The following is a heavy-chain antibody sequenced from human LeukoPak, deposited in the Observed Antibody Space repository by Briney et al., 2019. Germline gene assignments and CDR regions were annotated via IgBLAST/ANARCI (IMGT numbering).Heavy chain of an antibody. CDR3: AKMVTPGNFHY. D-gene: IGHD2-8*01. CDR1: GFTFSIYA. Sequence: GGSLRLSCAASGFTFSIYAMSWVRQAPGKGLEWVSAINGGGAGTYYAGSVKGRFTISRDNSENMLYLQMNSQRGEDTAVYYCAKMVTPGNFHYWGQGTLVTVSS. V-gene: IGHV3-23*01. J-gene: IGHJ4*02. CDR2: INGGGAGT.